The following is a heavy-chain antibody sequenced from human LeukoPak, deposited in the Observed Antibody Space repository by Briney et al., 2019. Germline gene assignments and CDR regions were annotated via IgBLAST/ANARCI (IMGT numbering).Heavy chain of an antibody. J-gene: IGHJ4*02. Sequence: GGYLRLSCAASGYTLSNAYTNWVREAPGKGLEWVGRIKPKTDGETTEYAAPVKDRFSISRDDSKSMMYLQMNSLKTEDTAVYYCITPLPYSAQGGQGALVTVSS. CDR3: ITPLPYSAQ. CDR1: GYTLSNAY. V-gene: IGHV3-15*07. CDR2: IKPKTDGETT. D-gene: IGHD2-21*01.